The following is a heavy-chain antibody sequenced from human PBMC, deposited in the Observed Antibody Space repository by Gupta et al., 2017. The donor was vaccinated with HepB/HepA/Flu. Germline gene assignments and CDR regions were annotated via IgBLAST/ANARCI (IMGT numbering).Heavy chain of an antibody. CDR1: GYTFTDYY. CDR2: VDPEDGET. V-gene: IGHV1-69-2*01. J-gene: IGHJ3*02. Sequence: EVQLVQSGAEVKKPGATVKISCKVSGYTFTDYYMNWVQQAPGKGLEWMGLVDPEDGETIYAEKFQGRVTITADTSTDTAYMELSSLRSEDTAVYYCATDWGYGSGSYYNLYGAFDIWGQGTMVTVSS. D-gene: IGHD3-10*01. CDR3: ATDWGYGSGSYYNLYGAFDI.